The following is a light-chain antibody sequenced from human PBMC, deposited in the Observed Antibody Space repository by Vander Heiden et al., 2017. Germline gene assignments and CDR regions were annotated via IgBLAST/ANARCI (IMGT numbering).Light chain of an antibody. V-gene: IGKV1-9*01. J-gene: IGKJ4*01. Sequence: DIQLTQSQPFLPESVGARAPLPCRPSQAIGGNLAWYQQKPGKAPKLLIYAASTLQSGVPSRFGGSVSGAEFTLTISSLQPEDLATYHCQQRNSYPLTFGGGTKVEIK. CDR3: QQRNSYPLT. CDR1: QAIGGN. CDR2: AAS.